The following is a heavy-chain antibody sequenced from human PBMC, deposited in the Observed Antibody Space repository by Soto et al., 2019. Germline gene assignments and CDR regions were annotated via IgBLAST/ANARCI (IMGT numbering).Heavy chain of an antibody. Sequence: PGESLKISCNGSGYSFTSYWISWVRQMPGKGLEWMGRIDPSDSYTNYSPSFQGHVTISADKSISTAYLQWSSLKASDTAMYYCARLYCSSTSCYHFDYWGQGTLVTVSS. CDR3: ARLYCSSTSCYHFDY. CDR2: IDPSDSYT. D-gene: IGHD2-2*01. J-gene: IGHJ4*02. CDR1: GYSFTSYW. V-gene: IGHV5-10-1*01.